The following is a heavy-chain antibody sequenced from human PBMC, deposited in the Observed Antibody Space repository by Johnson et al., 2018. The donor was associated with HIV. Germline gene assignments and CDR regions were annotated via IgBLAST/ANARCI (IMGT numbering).Heavy chain of an antibody. D-gene: IGHD5-24*01. CDR3: AREMAATNAWALDI. CDR1: GFTFSSNH. CDR2: IYSGGST. J-gene: IGHJ3*02. V-gene: IGHV3-66*01. Sequence: VQLVESGGGVVQPGGSLRLSCAASGFTFSSNHMRWVRQAPGKGLEWVSVIYSGGSTYYADSVKGRFTISRDNSKNTLYLQMNSLRAEDTAVYYCAREMAATNAWALDIWGQGTMVTVSS.